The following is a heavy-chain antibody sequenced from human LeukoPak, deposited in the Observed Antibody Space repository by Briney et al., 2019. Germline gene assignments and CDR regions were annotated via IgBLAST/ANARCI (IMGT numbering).Heavy chain of an antibody. V-gene: IGHV3-23*01. D-gene: IGHD6-19*01. CDR2: ISGSGGST. J-gene: IGHJ4*02. CDR1: GFISSNYA. CDR3: ARGNTIAVAFDY. Sequence: PGGSLRLSCAASGFISSNYAMSWVRQAPGKGLEWVSSISGSGGSTYYADSVKGRFTISRDNAKNSLYLQMNSLRAEDTAVYYCARGNTIAVAFDYWGQGTLVTVSS.